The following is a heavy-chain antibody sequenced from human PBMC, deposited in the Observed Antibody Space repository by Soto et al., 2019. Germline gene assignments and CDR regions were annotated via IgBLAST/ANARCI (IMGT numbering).Heavy chain of an antibody. V-gene: IGHV4-39*01. CDR1: GGSISSGGYY. J-gene: IGHJ3*02. Sequence: PSETLSLTCTVSGGSISSGGYYWGWFRQPPGKGLEWIGSIYYIGSTYYNPSLKSRVTISVDTSKNQFSLMLNSVTAADTAVFYCARSWGGSYIDAFDIWGQGTLVTVSS. CDR2: IYYIGST. CDR3: ARSWGGSYIDAFDI. D-gene: IGHD1-26*01.